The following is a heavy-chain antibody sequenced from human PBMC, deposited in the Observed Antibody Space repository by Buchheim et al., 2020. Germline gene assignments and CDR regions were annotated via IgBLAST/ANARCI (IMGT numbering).Heavy chain of an antibody. Sequence: QVQLKESGPGLVKPSQTLSLTCTVSGGSISSGDYYWSWIRQPPGKGLEWIGYIYYSGSTYYNPSLKSRVTISVDTSKNQFSLKLSSVTAADTAVYYCARDSINYGDPTWYYGMDVWGQGTT. J-gene: IGHJ6*02. D-gene: IGHD4-17*01. CDR3: ARDSINYGDPTWYYGMDV. CDR1: GGSISSGDYY. V-gene: IGHV4-30-4*01. CDR2: IYYSGST.